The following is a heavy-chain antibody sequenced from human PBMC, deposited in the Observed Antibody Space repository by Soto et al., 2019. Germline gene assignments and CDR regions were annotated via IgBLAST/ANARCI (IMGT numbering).Heavy chain of an antibody. J-gene: IGHJ4*02. D-gene: IGHD1-1*01. V-gene: IGHV3-7*01. Sequence: EVQLVESGGGLVQPGGSLRLSCAASGFTFSSHWMSWVRQAPGKGLEWVANVKEDGSERYYVDSVKDRFSISRDNAKNSLFLQMHSLRAEDTAVYFCARDFGWNTFDYRGKGTLVSVSS. CDR1: GFTFSSHW. CDR3: ARDFGWNTFDY. CDR2: VKEDGSER.